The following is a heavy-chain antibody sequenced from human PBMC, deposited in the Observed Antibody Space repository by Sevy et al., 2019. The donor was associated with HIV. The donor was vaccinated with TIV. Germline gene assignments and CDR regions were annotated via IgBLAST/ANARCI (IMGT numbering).Heavy chain of an antibody. CDR1: GYSIRSGYY. CDR3: ARLRDILVIPAGGYFDY. D-gene: IGHD2-2*01. J-gene: IGHJ4*02. V-gene: IGHV4-38-2*01. CDR2: IYGSGRT. Sequence: SETLSLTCAVSGYSIRSGYYWGWIRQSPGKGLEWIGSIYGSGRTVYNPSLESRFTMSVDTSTTQFSLPVNSGTAADTAVYYCARLRDILVIPAGGYFDYWGQGTLVTVSS.